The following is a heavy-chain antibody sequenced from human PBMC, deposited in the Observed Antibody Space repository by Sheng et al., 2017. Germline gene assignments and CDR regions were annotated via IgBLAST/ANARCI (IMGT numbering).Heavy chain of an antibody. CDR2: INHSGST. V-gene: IGHV4-34*01. CDR1: GGSFSGYY. J-gene: IGHJ2*01. D-gene: IGHD6-13*01. Sequence: QVQLQQWGAGLLKPSETLSLTCAVYGGSFSGYYWSWIRQPSGKGLEWIGEINHSGSTNYNPSLKSRVTISVDTSKNQFSLKLSSVTAADTAVYYCARGRSSSWFHWYFDLWGRGTLVTVSS. CDR3: ARGRSSSWFHWYFDL.